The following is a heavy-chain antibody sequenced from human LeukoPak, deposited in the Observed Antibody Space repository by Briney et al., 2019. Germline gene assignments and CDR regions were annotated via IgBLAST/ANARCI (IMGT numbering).Heavy chain of an antibody. J-gene: IGHJ4*02. V-gene: IGHV1-2*02. D-gene: IGHD2-15*01. CDR1: EYTFTGYH. Sequence: GASVKVSCKASEYTFTGYHMHWVRQAPGQGLEWMGWINPNSGDTKFAQRFQGRVTMTRDTSISTAYMELSTLRPDDTAVYYCVRGTPIGVAGTIDYWGRGTLVTVSS. CDR3: VRGTPIGVAGTIDY. CDR2: INPNSGDT.